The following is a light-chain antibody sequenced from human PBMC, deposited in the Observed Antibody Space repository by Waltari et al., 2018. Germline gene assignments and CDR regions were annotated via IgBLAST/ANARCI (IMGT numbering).Light chain of an antibody. CDR1: QGVGAN. J-gene: IGKJ1*01. V-gene: IGKV3-15*01. CDR2: RAS. Sequence: EIVMTQSPATLSVSLGERATLSCRASQGVGANLAWYQQQPGQAPNLRIYRASTRAAGVPARFSGSGSATEFTLTITGLQAQDFAVYYCQQYEDWPRTFGQGTRVEIK. CDR3: QQYEDWPRT.